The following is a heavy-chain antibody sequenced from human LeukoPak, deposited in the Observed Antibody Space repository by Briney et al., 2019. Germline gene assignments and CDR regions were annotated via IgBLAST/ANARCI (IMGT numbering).Heavy chain of an antibody. CDR2: FDPEDGET. J-gene: IGHJ3*02. CDR3: AREQQLDAFDI. Sequence: ASVKVSCKVSGYTLTELSMHWVRQAPGKGLEWMGGFDPEDGETIYAQKFQGRVTMTRDTSISTAYMELSRLRSDDTAVYYCAREQQLDAFDIWGQGTMVTVSS. V-gene: IGHV1-24*01. D-gene: IGHD6-13*01. CDR1: GYTLTELS.